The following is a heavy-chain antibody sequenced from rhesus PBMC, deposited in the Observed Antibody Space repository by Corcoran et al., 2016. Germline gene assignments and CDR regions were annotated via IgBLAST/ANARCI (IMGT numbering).Heavy chain of an antibody. D-gene: IGHD1-1*01. V-gene: IGHV4-127*01. CDR3: ARGGPLYYYCLDS. CDR1: GGSISVPYL. CDR2: SGGSSGST. J-gene: IGHJ6*01. Sequence: QVQLQESGPGVVKTLETLSLPRAVYGGSISVPYLWRGLGTPHGTGLEGIGYSGGSSGSTNYNPCLKSRVTISKDTSKNQFSLKLSSVTAADTAVYYCARGGPLYYYCLDSWGQGVVVTVSS.